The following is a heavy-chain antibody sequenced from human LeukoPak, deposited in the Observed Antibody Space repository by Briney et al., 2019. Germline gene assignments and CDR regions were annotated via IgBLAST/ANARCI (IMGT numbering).Heavy chain of an antibody. CDR2: IYHSGSI. CDR3: ARGRGYGYGIDY. Sequence: PSETLSLTCADSGGSISSSNWWSWVRQSPGKGLEWIGEIYHSGSIHYNPSLKSRLTISVDKSKNQFSLRLNSVTAADTAVYYCARGRGYGYGIDYWGQGTLVIVST. D-gene: IGHD5-18*01. J-gene: IGHJ4*02. CDR1: GGSISSSNW. V-gene: IGHV4-4*02.